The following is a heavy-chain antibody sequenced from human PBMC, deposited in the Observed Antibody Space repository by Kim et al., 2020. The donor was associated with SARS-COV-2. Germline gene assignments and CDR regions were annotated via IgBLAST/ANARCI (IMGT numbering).Heavy chain of an antibody. CDR1: GYTFTSYG. D-gene: IGHD2-15*01. CDR2: ISAYNGNT. V-gene: IGHV1-18*01. Sequence: ASVKVSCKASGYTFTSYGISWVRQAPGQGLEWMGWISAYNGNTNYAQKLQDRVTMTTDTSTSTAYMELRSLRSDDTAVYYCARTQTSLGYCSGGSCSRLDMWGQGTMVTVSS. J-gene: IGHJ3*02. CDR3: ARTQTSLGYCSGGSCSRLDM.